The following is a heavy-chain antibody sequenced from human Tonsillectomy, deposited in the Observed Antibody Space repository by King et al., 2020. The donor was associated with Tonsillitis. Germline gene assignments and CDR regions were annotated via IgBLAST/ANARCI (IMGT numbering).Heavy chain of an antibody. CDR3: ARVYGPFDY. J-gene: IGHJ4*02. V-gene: IGHV4-59*01. Sequence: VQLQESGPGLVKPSETLSLTCTVSGGSISTYYWSWIRPPPGKGLEWIGYISYSGRTDFNPSLKSRVTISVDTSKNQFSLKLSSVTAADTAVYYCARVYGPFDYWGQGTLVTVSS. CDR1: GGSISTYY. D-gene: IGHD2/OR15-2a*01. CDR2: ISYSGRT.